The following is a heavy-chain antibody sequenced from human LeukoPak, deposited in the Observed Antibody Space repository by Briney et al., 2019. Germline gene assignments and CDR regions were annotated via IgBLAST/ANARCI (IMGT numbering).Heavy chain of an antibody. CDR1: GLTFSSHW. D-gene: IGHD5-18*01. CDR3: ARGRKYCYGTYYYGLDV. J-gene: IGHJ6*02. CDR2: ITNDGSST. V-gene: IGHV3-74*01. Sequence: PGGSLRLSCAASGLTFSSHWMHWVRHAPGKGLVWVSRITNDGSSTTYADSVKGRFTISRDNSKNTLYLQMNSLRAEDTAVYYCARGRKYCYGTYYYGLDVWGQGTTVTVCS.